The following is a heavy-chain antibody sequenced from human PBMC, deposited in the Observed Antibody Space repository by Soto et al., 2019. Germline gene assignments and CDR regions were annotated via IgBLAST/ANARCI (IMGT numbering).Heavy chain of an antibody. D-gene: IGHD2-15*01. Sequence: VQLQESGPGLVKPSETLSLTCTVSGGSISSYYWSWIRQPPGKGLEWIGYIYYSGSTNYNPSLKSRVTISVDTSKNQFSLKLSSVTAADTAVYYCARICSGGSCSKHDAFDIWGQGTMVTVSS. CDR2: IYYSGST. CDR3: ARICSGGSCSKHDAFDI. J-gene: IGHJ3*02. V-gene: IGHV4-59*08. CDR1: GGSISSYY.